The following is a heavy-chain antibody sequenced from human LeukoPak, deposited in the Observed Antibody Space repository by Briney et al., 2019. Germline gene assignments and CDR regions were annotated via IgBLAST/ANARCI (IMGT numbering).Heavy chain of an antibody. CDR1: GGPISSSSYY. CDR2: IYYSGST. D-gene: IGHD3-10*01. V-gene: IGHV4-39*01. J-gene: IGHJ6*03. Sequence: SETLSLTCTVSGGPISSSSYYWGWIRQPPGKGLEWIGSIYYSGSTYYNPSLKSRVTISVDTSKNQFSLKLSSVTAADTAVYYCARGSVFYYYYYMDVWGKGTTVTISS. CDR3: ARGSVFYYYYYMDV.